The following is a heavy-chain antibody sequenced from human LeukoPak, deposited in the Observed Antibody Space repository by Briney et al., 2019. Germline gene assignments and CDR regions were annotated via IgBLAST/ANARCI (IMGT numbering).Heavy chain of an antibody. CDR3: ARHRAGTLIDY. J-gene: IGHJ4*02. D-gene: IGHD1-1*01. CDR1: GGSIGSSSYY. Sequence: SETLSLTCTVSGGSIGSSSYYWGWIRQPPGKGLEWIGSIYYSGSTYYNPSLKSRVTISVDTSKNQFSLKLSSVTAADTAVYYCARHRAGTLIDYWGQGTLVTVSS. V-gene: IGHV4-39*01. CDR2: IYYSGST.